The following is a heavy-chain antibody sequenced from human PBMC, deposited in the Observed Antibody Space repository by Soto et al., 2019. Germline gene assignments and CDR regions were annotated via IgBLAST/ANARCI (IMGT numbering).Heavy chain of an antibody. D-gene: IGHD1-7*01. CDR2: INHSGST. CDR3: ARLGKAVYYWNSRLGEMIDP. J-gene: IGHJ5*02. Sequence: PSETLSLTCAVYGGSFSGYYWSWIRQPPGKGLEWIGEINHSGSTNYNPSFKSRVTISVDTSKNQFSLKLSFVTAADTAVYYCARLGKAVYYWNSRLGEMIDPWGQGTLVTVSS. V-gene: IGHV4-34*01. CDR1: GGSFSGYY.